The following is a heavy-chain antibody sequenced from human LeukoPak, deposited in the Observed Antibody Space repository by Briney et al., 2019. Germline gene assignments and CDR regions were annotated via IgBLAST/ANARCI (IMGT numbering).Heavy chain of an antibody. CDR3: ARRIWFGELSPLDY. D-gene: IGHD3-10*01. V-gene: IGHV3-23*01. Sequence: GGSLRLSCAASGFTVSDYEINWVRQAPGKGLEWVSTISGSGGITYYADSVKGRFTISRDNSKNTLYLQMNSLRAEDTALYYCARRIWFGELSPLDYWGQGTLVTVSS. J-gene: IGHJ4*02. CDR1: GFTVSDYE. CDR2: ISGSGGIT.